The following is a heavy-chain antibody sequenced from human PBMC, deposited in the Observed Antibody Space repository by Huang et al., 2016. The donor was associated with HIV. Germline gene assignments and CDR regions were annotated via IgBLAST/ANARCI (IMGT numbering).Heavy chain of an antibody. CDR3: ARENDFWSGPDAFDI. CDR2: IKEDGSEK. CDR1: GFTFSNYW. D-gene: IGHD3-3*01. Sequence: EVQLVESGGGLVQPGGSLRLSCAASGFTFSNYWMSWVRQAPGKGVEWVAKIKEDGSEKFYVDAVKGRFTIARDNAKDSLYLQMNSLRAEDTAVYYCARENDFWSGPDAFDIWGQGTMVTVSS. J-gene: IGHJ3*02. V-gene: IGHV3-7*01.